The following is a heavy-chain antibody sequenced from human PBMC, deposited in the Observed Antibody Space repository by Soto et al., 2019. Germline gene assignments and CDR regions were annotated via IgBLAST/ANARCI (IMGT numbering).Heavy chain of an antibody. CDR2: IIPIFGTA. Sequence: QXQLVQSGAEVKKPGCSVKVSCKASGGTFSSYAISWVRQAPXQGLXWMGGIIPIFGTANYAQKFQGRVTITADESTSTAYMELSSLRSEDTAVYYCARGHPTNYYYYGMDVWGQGTTVTVSS. CDR1: GGTFSSYA. J-gene: IGHJ6*02. V-gene: IGHV1-69*01. CDR3: ARGHPTNYYYYGMDV.